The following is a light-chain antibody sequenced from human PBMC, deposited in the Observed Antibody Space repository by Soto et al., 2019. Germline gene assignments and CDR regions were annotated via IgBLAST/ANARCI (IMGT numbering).Light chain of an antibody. J-gene: IGKJ5*01. CDR1: QSVSSN. CDR2: GAS. V-gene: IGKV3-15*01. Sequence: EIVMTQSPATLSVSPGERATLSCSASQSVSSNLAWYQQKPGQAPRLLIYGASTRANGIPARFSGSGSGTEFTLTISSLQSEDFAVYYCQQYNNRPPAITFGQGTLLEIK. CDR3: QQYNNRPPAIT.